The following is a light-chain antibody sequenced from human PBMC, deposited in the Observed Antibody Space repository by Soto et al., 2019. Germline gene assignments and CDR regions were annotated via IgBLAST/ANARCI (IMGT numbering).Light chain of an antibody. CDR3: QTWGTGIRV. V-gene: IGLV4-69*02. CDR2: LNSDGSH. Sequence: QSVLTQSPSASASLGASVKLTCTLSSGHSTYTIAWHQQQPEKGPRYLMKLNSDGSHSKGDGIPDRFSGSSSGAERYLTISSLQSEDEADQYCQTWGTGIRVFGGGTKLTVL. CDR1: SGHSTYT. J-gene: IGLJ3*02.